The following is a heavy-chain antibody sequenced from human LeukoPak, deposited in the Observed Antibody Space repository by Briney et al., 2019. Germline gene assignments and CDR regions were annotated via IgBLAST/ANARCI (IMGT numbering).Heavy chain of an antibody. Sequence: GGSLRLSCAASKFMFSAYNMHWVRQVPGKGLEWLAIISHDGNTGHYADSVKGRFTISRDNSKDTVDLQMNSLRADDTAVYYCARDFNWAFDYWGQGTLVTVSS. D-gene: IGHD3-16*01. CDR1: KFMFSAYN. CDR2: ISHDGNTG. J-gene: IGHJ4*02. CDR3: ARDFNWAFDY. V-gene: IGHV3-30-3*01.